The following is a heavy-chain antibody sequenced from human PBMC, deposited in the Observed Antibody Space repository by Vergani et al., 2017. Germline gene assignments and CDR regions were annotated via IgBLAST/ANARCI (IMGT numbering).Heavy chain of an antibody. Sequence: QVQLQESGPGLVKPSETLSLTCTVSGASVNSYYWSWIRQPPGKGLEWIGYIYYSGSTNYNPSLKSRVTISVDTSKNQFSLKLSSVTAADTAVYYCARDRGVVVAATNYYYYYGMDVWGQGTTVTVSS. D-gene: IGHD2-15*01. J-gene: IGHJ6*02. CDR3: ARDRGVVVAATNYYYYYGMDV. V-gene: IGHV4-59*02. CDR2: IYYSGST. CDR1: GASVNSYY.